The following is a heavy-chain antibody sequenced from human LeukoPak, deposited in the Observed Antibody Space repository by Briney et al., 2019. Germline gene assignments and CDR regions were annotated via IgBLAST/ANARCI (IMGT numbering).Heavy chain of an antibody. V-gene: IGHV4-34*01. Sequence: SETLSLTCGVFGGSYSGYYWSWIRQPPGKGLEWIGGINHSGSPSYKSSLKSRATIIADMSKKQLSLKLNSVTAADTAVYYCARHNGGGVESYVAPGPPDYFDYWGQGTLVTVSS. CDR2: INHSGSP. CDR3: ARHNGGGVESYVAPGPPDYFDY. D-gene: IGHD1-26*01. J-gene: IGHJ4*02. CDR1: GGSYSGYY.